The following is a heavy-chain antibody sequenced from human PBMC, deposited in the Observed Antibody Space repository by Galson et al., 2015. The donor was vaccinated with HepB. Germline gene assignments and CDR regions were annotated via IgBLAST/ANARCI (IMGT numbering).Heavy chain of an antibody. CDR3: ARIFDYGGNHSPRHFDY. V-gene: IGHV4-59*01. D-gene: IGHD4-23*01. J-gene: IGHJ4*02. CDR1: GGSISSYY. CDR2: IYYSGST. Sequence: LSLTCTVSGGSISSYYWSWIRQPPGKGLEWIGYIYYSGSTNYNPSLKSRVTISVDTSKNQFSLKLSSVTAADTAVYYCARIFDYGGNHSPRHFDYWGQGTLVTVSP.